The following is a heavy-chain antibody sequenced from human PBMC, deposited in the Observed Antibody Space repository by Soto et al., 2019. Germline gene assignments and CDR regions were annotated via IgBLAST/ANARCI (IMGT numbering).Heavy chain of an antibody. CDR2: ISGSGGST. V-gene: IGHV3-23*01. D-gene: IGHD2-15*01. J-gene: IGHJ5*01. CDR1: VFSFSSYA. CDR3: ARDRCYDGTCYSASDS. Sequence: GGCLGLAFASSVFSFSSYAMSWFRRSPGKGLEWVSAISGSGGSTYYADSVKGRFTISRDNDRNSLYLEMNSLRDEDTAVYYCARDRCYDGTCYSASDSCGQGTLVPVSS.